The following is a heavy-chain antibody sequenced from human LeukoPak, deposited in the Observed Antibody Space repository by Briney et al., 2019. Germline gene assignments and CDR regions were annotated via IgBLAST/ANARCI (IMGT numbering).Heavy chain of an antibody. D-gene: IGHD5-18*01. CDR2: IYYSGST. V-gene: IGHV4-59*01. Sequence: SETLSLTCTVSGGSISSYYWSWIRQPPGKGLEWIGYIYYSGSTNYNPSLKSRVTISVDTSKNQISLKLSSVTAADTAVYYCARERGYSYGGDAFDIWGQGTMVTVSS. CDR3: ARERGYSYGGDAFDI. CDR1: GGSISSYY. J-gene: IGHJ3*02.